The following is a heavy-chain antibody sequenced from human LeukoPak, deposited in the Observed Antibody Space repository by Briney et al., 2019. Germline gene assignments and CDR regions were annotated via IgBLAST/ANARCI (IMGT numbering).Heavy chain of an antibody. V-gene: IGHV3-30*18. J-gene: IGHJ4*02. CDR2: ISYDGSNK. CDR1: GFTFSSYG. D-gene: IGHD2-15*01. CDR3: AKDRFCSGGSCSGDFDY. Sequence: PGGSLRLSYAASGFTFSSYGMHWVRQAPGKGLEWVAVISYDGSNKYYADSVKVRFTISRDNSKNTLYLQMNSLRAEDTAVYYCAKDRFCSGGSCSGDFDYWGQGTLVTVSS.